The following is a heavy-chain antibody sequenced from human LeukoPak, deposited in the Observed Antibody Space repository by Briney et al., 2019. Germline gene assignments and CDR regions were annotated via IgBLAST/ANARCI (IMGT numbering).Heavy chain of an antibody. D-gene: IGHD4-17*01. Sequence: QRWGSLRLSCAASGFPFSNYGMHWVRQAPGKGLEWVAFIRYDGTNKYYADSVKGRFTISRDNSKNTLYLQMNSLRAEDTAVYYCAKDPVGEDYGDLNFDYWGQGTLVTVSS. J-gene: IGHJ4*02. CDR1: GFPFSNYG. CDR3: AKDPVGEDYGDLNFDY. V-gene: IGHV3-30*02. CDR2: IRYDGTNK.